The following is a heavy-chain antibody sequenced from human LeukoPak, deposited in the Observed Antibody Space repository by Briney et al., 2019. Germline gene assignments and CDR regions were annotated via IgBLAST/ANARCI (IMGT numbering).Heavy chain of an antibody. J-gene: IGHJ4*02. Sequence: PGGSLRLSCAASGFTFSSYEMNWVRQAPGKGLEWVSAISGSGGSTYYADSVKGRFTITRDNSKNTLYLQMNSLRAEDTAVYYCAKVGCSSTSCPPSLLDYWGQGTLVTVSS. D-gene: IGHD2-2*01. CDR1: GFTFSSYE. CDR2: ISGSGGST. V-gene: IGHV3-23*01. CDR3: AKVGCSSTSCPPSLLDY.